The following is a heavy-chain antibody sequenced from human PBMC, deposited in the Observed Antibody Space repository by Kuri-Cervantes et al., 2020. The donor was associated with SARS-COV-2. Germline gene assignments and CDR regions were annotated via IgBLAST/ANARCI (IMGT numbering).Heavy chain of an antibody. CDR2: IKQDGSEK. V-gene: IGHV3-7*01. D-gene: IGHD2-2*01. Sequence: GESLKISCAASGFTFSSYWMSWVRQAPGKGLEWVANIKQDGSEKYYVDSVKGRFTISRDNAKNSLYLQMNSLRAEDTAVYYCATKWAVVVPAASPFDYWGQGTLVTVSS. J-gene: IGHJ4*02. CDR1: GFTFSSYW. CDR3: ATKWAVVVPAASPFDY.